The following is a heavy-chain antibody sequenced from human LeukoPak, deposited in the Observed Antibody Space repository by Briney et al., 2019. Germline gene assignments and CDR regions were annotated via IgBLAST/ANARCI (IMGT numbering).Heavy chain of an antibody. CDR2: IYYSGST. CDR3: ASTVAGLEDFDY. J-gene: IGHJ4*02. V-gene: IGHV4-59*05. D-gene: IGHD6-19*01. CDR1: GGSISSYY. Sequence: SETLSLTCAVSGGSISSYYWSWIRQPPGKGLEWIGSIYYSGSTYYSPSLKSRVTISVDTSKKQFSLKLSSVTAADTAVYYCASTVAGLEDFDYWGQGILITVSS.